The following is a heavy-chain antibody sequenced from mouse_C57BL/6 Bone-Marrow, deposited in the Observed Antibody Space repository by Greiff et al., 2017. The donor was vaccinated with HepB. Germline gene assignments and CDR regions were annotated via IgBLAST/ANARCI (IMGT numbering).Heavy chain of an antibody. J-gene: IGHJ2*01. CDR2: INPGSGGT. CDR1: GYAFTNYL. CDR3: AREGGYYVLDY. V-gene: IGHV1-54*01. Sequence: QVQLQQSGAELVRPGTSVKVSCKASGYAFTNYLIEWVKQRPGQGLEWIGVINPGSGGTNYNEKFKGKATLTADKSSSTAYLQLNSLTSEDSAVYFCAREGGYYVLDYWGQGTTLTVSS. D-gene: IGHD2-3*01.